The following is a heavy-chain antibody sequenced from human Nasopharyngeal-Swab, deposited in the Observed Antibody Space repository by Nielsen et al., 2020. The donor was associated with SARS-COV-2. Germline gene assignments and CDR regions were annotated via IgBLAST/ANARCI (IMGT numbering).Heavy chain of an antibody. D-gene: IGHD2-15*01. J-gene: IGHJ4*02. CDR2: IYYSGST. Sequence: SETLSLTCTVSGCSISSYYWSWIRQPPGKGLEWIGYIYYSGSTNYNPSLKSRVTISVDTSKNQFSLKLNSVTAADTAVYYCARELRIGNFDYWGQGTLVTVSS. V-gene: IGHV4-59*01. CDR1: GCSISSYY. CDR3: ARELRIGNFDY.